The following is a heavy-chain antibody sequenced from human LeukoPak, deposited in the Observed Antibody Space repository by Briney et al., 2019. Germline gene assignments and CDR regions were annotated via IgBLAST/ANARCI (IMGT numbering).Heavy chain of an antibody. CDR2: TYYRSKWYN. CDR1: GDSVSRNNAA. D-gene: IGHD3-16*01. V-gene: IGHV6-1*01. J-gene: IGHJ4*02. CDR3: ARDDSSAAYFGY. Sequence: SQTLSLTCAISGDSVSRNNAAWHWIRQSPSRGLEWLGRTYYRSKWYNDYAVSVRGRITISPDTSKNQFSLQLNSVTPEDTAVYYCARDDSSAAYFGYWGQGTLVTVSS.